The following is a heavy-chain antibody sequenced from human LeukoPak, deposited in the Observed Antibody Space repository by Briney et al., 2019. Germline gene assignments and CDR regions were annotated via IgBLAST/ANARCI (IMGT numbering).Heavy chain of an antibody. Sequence: ASVKVSCKASGYTFTSYDINWVRQATGQGLEWMGWMNPNSGNTGYAQKFQGRVTITRNTSISTAYMELSSLRSEDTAVYYCARGRSGCYRRTYFDYWGQGTLVTVSS. CDR1: GYTFTSYD. D-gene: IGHD1-26*01. CDR2: MNPNSGNT. V-gene: IGHV1-8*03. CDR3: ARGRSGCYRRTYFDY. J-gene: IGHJ4*02.